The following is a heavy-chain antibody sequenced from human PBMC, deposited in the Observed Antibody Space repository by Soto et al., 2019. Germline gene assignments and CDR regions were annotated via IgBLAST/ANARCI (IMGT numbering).Heavy chain of an antibody. CDR3: ARAIVVTIGGMDV. CDR1: GGSISSADYY. D-gene: IGHD5-12*01. V-gene: IGHV4-30-4*01. Sequence: PSETLSVTCTVSGGSISSADYYWSGVRHPPGKGLEWIGYIYYSGSTFFNPSLKSRVTISKDTSRNQFSLRLNSVTAADTAVYYCARAIVVTIGGMDVWGQGTTVTVSS. J-gene: IGHJ6*02. CDR2: IYYSGST.